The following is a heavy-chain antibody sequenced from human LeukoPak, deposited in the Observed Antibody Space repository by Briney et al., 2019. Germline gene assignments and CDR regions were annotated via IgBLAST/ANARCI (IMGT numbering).Heavy chain of an antibody. CDR1: GYTFTDYY. CDR3: ATGLSFITGTTGNYYYYGMDV. J-gene: IGHJ6*02. V-gene: IGHV1-69-2*01. Sequence: ASVKISCKVSGYTFTDYYMHWVQQAPGKGLEWMGLVDPEDGETIYAEKFQGRVTITADTSTDTAYMELSSLRSEDTAVYYCATGLSFITGTTGNYYYYGMDVWGRGTTVTVSS. CDR2: VDPEDGET. D-gene: IGHD1-20*01.